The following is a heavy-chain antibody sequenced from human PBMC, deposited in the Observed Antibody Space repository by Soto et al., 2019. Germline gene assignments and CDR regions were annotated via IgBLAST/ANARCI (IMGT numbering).Heavy chain of an antibody. CDR3: ARDAAPGGLVPGYYYYGMDV. D-gene: IGHD6-19*01. CDR2: ISNSGDTI. Sequence: GGSLRLSCVASGFTFSYYTMSWVRQAPGKGLEWVSGISNSGDTIYYADSVKRRFTISRDNSKNTLYLQMNSLRAEDTAVYYCARDAAPGGLVPGYYYYGMDVRGQGTTVTVSS. V-gene: IGHV3-23*01. J-gene: IGHJ6*02. CDR1: GFTFSYYT.